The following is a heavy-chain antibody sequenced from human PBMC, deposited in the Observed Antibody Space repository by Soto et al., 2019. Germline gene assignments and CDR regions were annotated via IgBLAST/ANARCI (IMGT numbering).Heavy chain of an antibody. CDR1: GGSVSSGSYY. CDR2: IYYSGST. J-gene: IGHJ4*02. CDR3: ARLELGGSYVTCFDY. V-gene: IGHV4-61*01. Sequence: PSETLSLTCTVSGGSVSSGSYYWSWIRQPPGKGLEWIGYIYYSGSTNYNPSLKSRVTISVDTSKNQFSLKPSSVTAADTAVYYCARLELGGSYVTCFDYWGQGTLVTVSS. D-gene: IGHD1-26*01.